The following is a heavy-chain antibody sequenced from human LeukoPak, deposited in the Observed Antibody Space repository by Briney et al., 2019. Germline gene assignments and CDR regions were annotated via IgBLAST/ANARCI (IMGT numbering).Heavy chain of an antibody. Sequence: PGGSLRLSCAASGFSFSTYGMRWVRQAPGSGLEWVAVISSDGTNKDYADSVKGRFAISRDNSKNTLYLQMNSLRAEDTAVYYCAREVGTFFDDWGQGTLVTVSS. V-gene: IGHV3-30*09. CDR1: GFSFSTYG. CDR2: ISSDGTNK. CDR3: AREVGTFFDD. J-gene: IGHJ4*02. D-gene: IGHD2-21*02.